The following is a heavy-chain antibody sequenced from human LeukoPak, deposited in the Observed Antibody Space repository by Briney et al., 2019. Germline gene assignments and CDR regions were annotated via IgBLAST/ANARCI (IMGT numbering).Heavy chain of an antibody. J-gene: IGHJ4*02. CDR1: GGTFGNYA. CDR2: IIPIFGTL. CDR3: AGGKLFDFWSGYYPMDDS. D-gene: IGHD3-3*01. V-gene: IGHV1-69*13. Sequence: ASVKVSCKASGGTFGNYAISWVRQAPGQGLEWMGRIIPIFGTLNYAQKFQGRVTITADESTSTVYMELSSLKSEDTAVYYCAGGKLFDFWSGYYPMDDSWGQGTLVTVSS.